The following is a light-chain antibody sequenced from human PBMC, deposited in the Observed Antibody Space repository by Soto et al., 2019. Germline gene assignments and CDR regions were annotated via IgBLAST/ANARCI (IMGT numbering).Light chain of an antibody. V-gene: IGLV3-1*01. CDR3: QAWDSSLAI. Sequence: SYELTQPPSVSVSPGQTASIICSGDKLGDKYVCWYQQKSGQSPMLVIYEDTKRPSGIPERFSGSNSGNTATLTISGTQAMDEADYYCQAWDSSLAIFGGGTKVTV. J-gene: IGLJ2*01. CDR1: KLGDKY. CDR2: EDT.